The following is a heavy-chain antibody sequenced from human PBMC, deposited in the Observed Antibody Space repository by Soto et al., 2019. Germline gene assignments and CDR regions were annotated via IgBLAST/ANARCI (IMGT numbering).Heavy chain of an antibody. CDR1: GGSISGRYYY. V-gene: IGHV4-39*01. CDR2: VFYTGFT. CDR3: ASSQKGYNWNYFDH. Sequence: PSETLSLTCAGSGGSISGRYYYWGWLRQSPGRGPEWIGSVFYTGFTSYNPSLESRVSVSVDTSKNQFSLKVSAVTAADTAVYYCASSQKGYNWNYFDHWGQGALVTVSS. D-gene: IGHD1-20*01. J-gene: IGHJ4*02.